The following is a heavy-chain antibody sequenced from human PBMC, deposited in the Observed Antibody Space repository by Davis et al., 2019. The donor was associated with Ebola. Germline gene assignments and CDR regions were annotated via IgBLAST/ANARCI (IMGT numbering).Heavy chain of an antibody. CDR2: INPYSGVT. V-gene: IGHV1-2*06. Sequence: ASVKVSCKASGYTFIDYYIHWVRQAPGQGLEWMGRINPYSGVTNYAQKFQGRVTMTRDTSTTTVYMDLSSLRSEDTALYYCTTPGGQDSGYDVFDIWGQGTMVTVSS. CDR3: TTPGGQDSGYDVFDI. CDR1: GYTFIDYY. J-gene: IGHJ3*02. D-gene: IGHD5-12*01.